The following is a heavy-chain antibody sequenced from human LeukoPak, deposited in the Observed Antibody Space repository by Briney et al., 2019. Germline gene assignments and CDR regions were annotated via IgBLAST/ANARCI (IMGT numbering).Heavy chain of an antibody. D-gene: IGHD5-24*01. CDR3: AKDVLGRRDSSLVDY. J-gene: IGHJ4*02. CDR1: GYTFTCYY. Sequence: GASVKVSCKASGYTFTCYYMHWVRQAPGQGLEGMGWINPNSGGTNYAQKFQGRVTMTRDTSISTAYMELSRLRSDDTAAYYCAKDVLGRRDSSLVDYWGQGTLVTVSS. V-gene: IGHV1-2*02. CDR2: INPNSGGT.